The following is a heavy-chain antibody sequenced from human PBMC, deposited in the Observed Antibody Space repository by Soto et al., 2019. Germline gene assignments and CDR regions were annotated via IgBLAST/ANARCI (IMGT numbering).Heavy chain of an antibody. V-gene: IGHV3-49*03. Sequence: PGGSLRLSCTASGFTFGDYAMSWFRQAPGKGLEWVGFIRSKAYGGTTEYAASVKGRFTISRDDSKSIAYLQMSSLKTEDTAVYYCTRDLWYYYDSSGYYLDYWGQGTLVTVSS. CDR3: TRDLWYYYDSSGYYLDY. J-gene: IGHJ4*02. CDR1: GFTFGDYA. CDR2: IRSKAYGGTT. D-gene: IGHD3-22*01.